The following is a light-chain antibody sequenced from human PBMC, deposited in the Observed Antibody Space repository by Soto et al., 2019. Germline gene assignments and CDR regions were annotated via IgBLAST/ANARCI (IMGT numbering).Light chain of an antibody. CDR2: EVS. V-gene: IGLV2-14*01. J-gene: IGLJ2*01. Sequence: QSALTQPASMSWSPGQSITISCTGTSSDVGGYNYVSWYQRHPGKAPKLMIYEVSNRPSGVSNRFSGSKSGNTASLTISGLQAEDEADYYCSSSTINNTVLFGGGTKLTVL. CDR3: SSSTINNTVL. CDR1: SSDVGGYNY.